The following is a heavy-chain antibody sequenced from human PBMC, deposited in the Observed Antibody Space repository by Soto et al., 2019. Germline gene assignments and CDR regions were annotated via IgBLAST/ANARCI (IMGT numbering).Heavy chain of an antibody. CDR3: ARIGGYHGPLDY. Sequence: SATLSLTCAVSGGSFTSNNWWTWVRQPPGQGLEWIGEIYRTGSTNYNPSLKSRVAISLDTSENQFSLKVNSVTAADTAVYYCARIGGYHGPLDYWGQGTPVTVSS. D-gene: IGHD6-25*01. CDR1: GGSFTSNNW. J-gene: IGHJ4*02. V-gene: IGHV4-4*02. CDR2: IYRTGST.